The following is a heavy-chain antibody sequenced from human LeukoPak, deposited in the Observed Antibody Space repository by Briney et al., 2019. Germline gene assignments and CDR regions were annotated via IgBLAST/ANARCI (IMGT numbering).Heavy chain of an antibody. Sequence: SSVKVSCKASGYTFTGYYMHWVRQAPGQGLEWMGWINPNSGGTNYAQKFQGRVTMTRDTSISTTYMELSRLRSDDTAVYYCARDGSYLDAFDIWGQGTMVTVSS. CDR1: GYTFTGYY. CDR3: ARDGSYLDAFDI. V-gene: IGHV1-2*02. CDR2: INPNSGGT. D-gene: IGHD1-26*01. J-gene: IGHJ3*02.